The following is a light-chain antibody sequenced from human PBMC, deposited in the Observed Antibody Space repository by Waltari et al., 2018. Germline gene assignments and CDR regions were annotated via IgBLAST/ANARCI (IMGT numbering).Light chain of an antibody. CDR1: HSVSSH. CDR2: AAS. CDR3: HQYNNWPLT. J-gene: IGKJ4*01. V-gene: IGKV3-15*01. Sequence: ETVMTQSPATLSVSPGERATISSMASHSVSSHLPWFQQKPGQAPRLLVYAASTRATGIPARFSGSGSGTEFTLTISSLQSEDSAVYYCHQYNNWPLTFGGGTKVEIK.